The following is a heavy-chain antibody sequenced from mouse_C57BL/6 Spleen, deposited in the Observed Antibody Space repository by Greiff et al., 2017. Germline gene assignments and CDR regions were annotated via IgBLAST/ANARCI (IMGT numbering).Heavy chain of an antibody. V-gene: IGHV5-6*01. Sequence: EVQGVESGGDLVKPGGSLKLSCAASGFTFSSYGLSWVRQAPDKRLEWVATISSGGSYTYYPDSVKGRFTISRDNAKNNLYLRMSRLKSEDTSMYYCARQCYDEDFDYWGQGTTLTVSS. CDR3: ARQCYDEDFDY. D-gene: IGHD2-3*01. CDR2: ISSGGSYT. CDR1: GFTFSSYG. J-gene: IGHJ2*01.